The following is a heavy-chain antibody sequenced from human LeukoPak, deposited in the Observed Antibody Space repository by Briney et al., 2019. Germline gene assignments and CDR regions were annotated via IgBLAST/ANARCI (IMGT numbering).Heavy chain of an antibody. CDR1: GGSISSSTYY. CDR3: ASVRGYSSGWYASGFDP. D-gene: IGHD6-19*01. J-gene: IGHJ5*02. V-gene: IGHV4-39*07. CDR2: IYYTGST. Sequence: TSETLSLTCTVSGGSISSSTYYWGWIRQPPGKGPEWIGSIYYTGSTNYNPSLKSRVTISLDTSKNQFSLNLRSVTAADTAVYYCASVRGYSSGWYASGFDPWGQGTLVTVSS.